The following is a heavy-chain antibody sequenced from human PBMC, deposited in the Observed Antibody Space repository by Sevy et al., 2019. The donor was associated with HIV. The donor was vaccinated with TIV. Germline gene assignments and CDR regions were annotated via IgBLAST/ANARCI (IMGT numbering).Heavy chain of an antibody. CDR3: AKGRTGET. CDR1: GFTFSTYA. Sequence: GGYLRLSCAASGFTFSTYAMSWVRQAPGKGLEWVSAISSSDDNTYYADSVKGRFTISRDNSRNTLCLQMNSLRAEDTAVYYCAKGRTGETWGQGTRVTVSS. D-gene: IGHD7-27*01. V-gene: IGHV3-23*01. CDR2: ISSSDDNT. J-gene: IGHJ4*02.